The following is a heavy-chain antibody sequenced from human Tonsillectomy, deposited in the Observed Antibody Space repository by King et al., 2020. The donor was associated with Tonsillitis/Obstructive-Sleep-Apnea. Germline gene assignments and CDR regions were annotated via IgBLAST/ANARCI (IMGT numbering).Heavy chain of an antibody. CDR1: GYTFTSYA. D-gene: IGHD2-21*01. CDR3: AMGDWVGYYYYYMDV. J-gene: IGHJ6*03. CDR2: SNAGNGNT. Sequence: QLVQSGAEVKKPGASVKVSCKASGYTFTSYAMQWVRQAPGQRLERMGWSNAGNGNTKYLQKFQGRVTITRDTSASTAYMELSILRSEDTAVYYCAMGDWVGYYYYYMDVWGKGTTVTVSS. V-gene: IGHV1-3*01.